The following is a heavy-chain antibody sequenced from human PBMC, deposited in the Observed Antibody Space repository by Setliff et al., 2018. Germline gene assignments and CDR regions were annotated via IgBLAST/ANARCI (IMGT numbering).Heavy chain of an antibody. CDR3: ASPRRDDLDSPFDALDI. CDR1: GISISSGHY. D-gene: IGHD3-3*01. V-gene: IGHV4-38-2*01. Sequence: SETLSLTCGVSGISISSGHYWGWIRQPPGKGLEWIATIYHKGRTYYNPSLDSRVTISLNTSKNHFSLRLSPVTAADTAVYYCASPRRDDLDSPFDALDIWGQGTKVTV. J-gene: IGHJ3*02. CDR2: IYHKGRT.